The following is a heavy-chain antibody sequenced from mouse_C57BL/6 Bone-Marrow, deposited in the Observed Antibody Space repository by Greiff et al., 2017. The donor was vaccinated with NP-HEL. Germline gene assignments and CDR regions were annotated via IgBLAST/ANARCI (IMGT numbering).Heavy chain of an antibody. CDR2: IDPEDGDT. Sequence: EVQLKQSGAELVRPGASVKLSCTASGFNIKDYYMHWVRQRPEQGLEWIGRIDPEDGDTEYAPKFQGKATMTADTSSNTAYLQLSSLTSEDTAVYYCTFTVVAGDAMDYWGQGTSVTVSS. D-gene: IGHD1-1*01. V-gene: IGHV14-1*01. J-gene: IGHJ4*01. CDR3: TFTVVAGDAMDY. CDR1: GFNIKDYY.